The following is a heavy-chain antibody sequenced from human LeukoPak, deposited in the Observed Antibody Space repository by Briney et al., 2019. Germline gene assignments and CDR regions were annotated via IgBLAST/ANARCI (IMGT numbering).Heavy chain of an antibody. J-gene: IGHJ4*02. V-gene: IGHV3-7*01. CDR2: IKQDGTEV. CDR3: VRASVLPY. D-gene: IGHD3-10*01. Sequence: GGSLRLSCATSGFNFSSCWMTWVRQAPGKGLEWVANIKQDGTEVHYVDSVKGRFTISRDNAKNSLYLQVNSLRAENTAVYYCVRASVLPYWGQGTLVTVSS. CDR1: GFNFSSCW.